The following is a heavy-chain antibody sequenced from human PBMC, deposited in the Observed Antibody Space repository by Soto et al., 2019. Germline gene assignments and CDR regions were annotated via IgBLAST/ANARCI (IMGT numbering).Heavy chain of an antibody. V-gene: IGHV4-31*03. D-gene: IGHD3-22*01. CDR2: INHSGST. CDR3: ARGRLLPPSGMDV. CDR1: GGSISSGGYY. Sequence: PSETLSLTCTVSGGSISSGGYYWSWIRQHPGKGLEWIGYINHSGSTNYNPSLKSRVTISVDTSKNQFSLKLSSVTAADTAVYYCARGRLLPPSGMDVWGQGTTVTVSS. J-gene: IGHJ6*02.